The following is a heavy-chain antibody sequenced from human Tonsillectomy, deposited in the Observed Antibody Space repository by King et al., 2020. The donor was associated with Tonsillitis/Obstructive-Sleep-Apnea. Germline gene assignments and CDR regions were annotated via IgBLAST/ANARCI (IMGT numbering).Heavy chain of an antibody. CDR1: GFSLSTTGVG. CDR3: AHRMRWFDP. V-gene: IGHV2-5*02. J-gene: IGHJ5*02. CDR2: IYWDDNK. Sequence: TLKESGPTLVKPTQTLTLTCTFSGFSLSTTGVGVGWIRQPPGKALEWLALIYWDDNKSYSPSLKSRLTITKDTSKNQVVLTMTNMDPVDTATYYCAHRMRWFDPWGQGTLVTVSS.